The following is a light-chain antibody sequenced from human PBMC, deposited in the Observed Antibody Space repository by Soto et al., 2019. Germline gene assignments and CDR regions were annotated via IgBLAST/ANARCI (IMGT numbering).Light chain of an antibody. CDR1: HSDIGSNY. CDR3: GSWDSSLFVGV. CDR2: ENN. J-gene: IGLJ2*01. Sequence: QSVLTQPPSVSAAPGQKVTIPCSGRHSDIGSNYVSWYQQVPGTAPKLLIYENNRRPAGVPDRFSGSKSGTSATLGITGLQTGDEADYYCGSWDSSLFVGVFGGGTKVTVL. V-gene: IGLV1-51*01.